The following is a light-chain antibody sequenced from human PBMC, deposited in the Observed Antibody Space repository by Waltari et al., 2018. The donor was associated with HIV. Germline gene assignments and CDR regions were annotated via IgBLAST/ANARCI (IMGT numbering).Light chain of an antibody. Sequence: DIVLTQSPGTLSLSPGATATLSCRASQSVSSSYLAWYQQKPGQAPRPLIYGASSRATGIPDRFSGSGSGTDFTLTISRLEPEDFAVFYCQKYGSLPYTVGQGTKLEIK. CDR2: GAS. CDR1: QSVSSSY. V-gene: IGKV3-20*01. J-gene: IGKJ2*01. CDR3: QKYGSLPYT.